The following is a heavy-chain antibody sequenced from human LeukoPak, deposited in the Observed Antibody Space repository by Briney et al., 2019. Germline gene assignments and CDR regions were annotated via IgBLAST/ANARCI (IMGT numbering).Heavy chain of an antibody. J-gene: IGHJ4*02. CDR1: GFTFRSSR. CDR3: ASQPYRYGYGVFYFDY. D-gene: IGHD5-18*01. V-gene: IGHV3-7*01. CDR2: VNEDGSQK. Sequence: QPGGSLRLSCAASGFTFRSSRMTWVRQAPGKGLEWVGNVNEDGSQKFYVDSVKGRFTISRDNGKNSLYLQMNSLRAEDTAVYYCASQPYRYGYGVFYFDYWGQGTLVTVSS.